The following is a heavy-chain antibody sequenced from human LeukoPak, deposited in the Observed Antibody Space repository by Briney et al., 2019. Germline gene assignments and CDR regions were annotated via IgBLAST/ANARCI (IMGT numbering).Heavy chain of an antibody. V-gene: IGHV3-74*01. Sequence: PGGSLRLSCAVSGFTFSSYWMHWVRQAPGKGLLWVSRIDSDGSITTYADSVKGRFTIFRDNAKNTLYLQMNSLRVEDTAVYYCAKDLFGGSDDWGQGTLVTVSS. J-gene: IGHJ4*02. D-gene: IGHD3-10*01. CDR2: IDSDGSIT. CDR3: AKDLFGGSDD. CDR1: GFTFSSYW.